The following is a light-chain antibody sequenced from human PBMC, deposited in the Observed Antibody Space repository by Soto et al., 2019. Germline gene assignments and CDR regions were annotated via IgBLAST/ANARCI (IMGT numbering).Light chain of an antibody. CDR3: QQYGSSPYT. J-gene: IGKJ2*01. V-gene: IGKV3-20*01. CDR2: GAS. Sequence: EIVLTQSPGTLSLSPGERATLSCRASQSVSSSYLAWYQQKPSQAPRLLIYGASSRATVIPDRFSGSGSGTHFTLPISTLEPEYFVVYYCQQYGSSPYTFGQGTKLEIK. CDR1: QSVSSSY.